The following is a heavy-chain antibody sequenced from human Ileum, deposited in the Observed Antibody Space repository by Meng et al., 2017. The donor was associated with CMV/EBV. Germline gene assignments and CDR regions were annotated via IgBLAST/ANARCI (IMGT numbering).Heavy chain of an antibody. CDR2: INTYSGKS. CDR1: DDTLRNYG. J-gene: IGHJ6*02. V-gene: IGHV1-18*01. D-gene: IGHD1/OR15-1a*01. CDR3: PGLDQLRPGFSMDV. Sequence: ASVKVSCKASDDTLRNYGISWVRQAPGQGLEWMGWINTYSGKSNYVQNLQGRLTMGTDTSTRTAYMELSSLRSDDTAVYFCPGLDQLRPGFSMDVWGQGTTVTVSS.